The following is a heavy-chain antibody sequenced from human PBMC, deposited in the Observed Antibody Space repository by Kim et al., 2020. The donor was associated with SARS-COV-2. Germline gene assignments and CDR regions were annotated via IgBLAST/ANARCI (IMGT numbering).Heavy chain of an antibody. D-gene: IGHD4-17*01. Sequence: DAVQGRFTNSTDNSKNTLYLQMHSLRAEDTDVYYCAKELYAYGDYEDLDYWGQGTMVTVSS. CDR3: AKELYAYGDYEDLDY. V-gene: IGHV3-23*03. J-gene: IGHJ4*02.